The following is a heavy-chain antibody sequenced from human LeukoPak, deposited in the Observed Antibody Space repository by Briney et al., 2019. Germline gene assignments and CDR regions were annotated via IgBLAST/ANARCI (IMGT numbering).Heavy chain of an antibody. Sequence: SETLSLTCTVSGGSISSYYWSWIRQPPGKGLGWIGYIYYSGSTNYNPSLKSRVTISVDTSKNQFSLKLSSVTAADTAVYYCARDPGGVATMTFDYWGQGTLVTVSS. CDR2: IYYSGST. CDR3: ARDPGGVATMTFDY. V-gene: IGHV4-59*01. D-gene: IGHD5-12*01. CDR1: GGSISSYY. J-gene: IGHJ4*02.